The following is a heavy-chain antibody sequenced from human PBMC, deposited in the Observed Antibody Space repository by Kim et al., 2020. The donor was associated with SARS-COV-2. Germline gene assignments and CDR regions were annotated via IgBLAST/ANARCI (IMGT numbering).Heavy chain of an antibody. J-gene: IGHJ4*02. D-gene: IGHD3-10*01. CDR3: ARGSGSYYSY. V-gene: IGHV3-74*01. Sequence: STSQEDSGKGRFTISRDNGKNTLYLQMNSLRAEDTAVYYCARGSGSYYSYWGQGTLVTVSS. CDR2: ST.